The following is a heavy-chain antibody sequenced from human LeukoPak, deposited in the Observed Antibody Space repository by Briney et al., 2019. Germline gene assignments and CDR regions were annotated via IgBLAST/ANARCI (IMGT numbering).Heavy chain of an antibody. CDR3: ARDRDSSSWYVLGWFDP. Sequence: PGGSLRLSCAASGFTFSSYSMNWVRQAPGKGLEWVSSISSSSSYIYYADSVKGRFTISRDNAKNSLYLQMNSLRAEDTAVYYCARDRDSSSWYVLGWFDPWGQGTLVTVSS. CDR2: ISSSSSYI. CDR1: GFTFSSYS. V-gene: IGHV3-21*01. J-gene: IGHJ5*02. D-gene: IGHD6-13*01.